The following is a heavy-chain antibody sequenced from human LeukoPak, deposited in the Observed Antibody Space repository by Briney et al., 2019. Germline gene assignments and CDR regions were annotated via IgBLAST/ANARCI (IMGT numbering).Heavy chain of an antibody. CDR2: IYTSGST. Sequence: PSETLSLTCTVSGGSISSYYWSWIRQPAGKGLEWIGRIYTSGSTNYNPSLKSRVTISVDTSKNQFSLKLSSVTAADTAVYYCARHHRSVPSDAFDIWGQGTMVTVSS. V-gene: IGHV4-4*07. J-gene: IGHJ3*02. D-gene: IGHD4-17*01. CDR3: ARHHRSVPSDAFDI. CDR1: GGSISSYY.